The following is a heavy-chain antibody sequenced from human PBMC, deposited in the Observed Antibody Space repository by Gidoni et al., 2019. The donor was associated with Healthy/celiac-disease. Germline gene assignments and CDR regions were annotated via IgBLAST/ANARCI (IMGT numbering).Heavy chain of an antibody. D-gene: IGHD3-22*01. J-gene: IGHJ5*02. CDR1: GFTFSSYS. Sequence: EVQLVESGGGRVKPGGSLRLSCAASGFTFSSYSMNWVRQAPGKGLEWVSSISSSSSYIYYADSVKGRFTISRDNAKNSLYLQMNSLRAEDTAVYYCARDRSYYDSSGLFDPWGQGTLVTVSS. CDR2: ISSSSSYI. CDR3: ARDRSYYDSSGLFDP. V-gene: IGHV3-21*01.